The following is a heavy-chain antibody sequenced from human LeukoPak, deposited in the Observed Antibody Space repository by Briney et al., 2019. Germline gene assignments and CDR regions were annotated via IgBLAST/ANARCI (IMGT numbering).Heavy chain of an antibody. CDR3: AREGGYGPFEY. CDR2: INSDGSSA. D-gene: IGHD5-12*01. Sequence: QPGGSLRLSCAASGFTFSSYSMNWVRQAPGKGLVWVSRINSDGSSASYADSVKGRFTISRDNAKNTLYLQMNSLRAEDTAVYYCAREGGYGPFEYWGQGTLVTVSS. J-gene: IGHJ4*02. V-gene: IGHV3-74*01. CDR1: GFTFSSYS.